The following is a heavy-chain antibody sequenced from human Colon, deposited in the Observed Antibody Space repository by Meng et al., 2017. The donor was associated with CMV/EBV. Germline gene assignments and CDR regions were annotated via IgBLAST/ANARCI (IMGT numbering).Heavy chain of an antibody. CDR2: INQDGSAN. J-gene: IGHJ4*02. V-gene: IGHV3-7*04. CDR3: ARAGQVGAADY. CDR1: GFPFSTYW. Sequence: EVQLGESGGGLVQPWGSLRLSCAASGFPFSTYWMSWVRQAPGKGLEWVANINQDGSANYYVDSVKGRFAISRDNAQNSLFLQMNSLRAEDTAVYYCARAGQVGAADYWGQGTLVTVSS. D-gene: IGHD1-26*01.